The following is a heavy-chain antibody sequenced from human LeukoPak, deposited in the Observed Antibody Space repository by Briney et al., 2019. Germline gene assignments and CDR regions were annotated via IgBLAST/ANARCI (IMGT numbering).Heavy chain of an antibody. CDR1: GGSISIYY. CDR3: ARESSGSYYNPLGYMDV. Sequence: SETLSLTCTVSGGSISIYYWNWIRQPAGKGLEWIGRIFTSGITNYNPSLKSRVTMSVDTSKNQFSPKLSSVTAADTAVHYCARESSGSYYNPLGYMDVWGKGTTVTVSS. J-gene: IGHJ6*03. CDR2: IFTSGIT. V-gene: IGHV4-4*07. D-gene: IGHD3-10*01.